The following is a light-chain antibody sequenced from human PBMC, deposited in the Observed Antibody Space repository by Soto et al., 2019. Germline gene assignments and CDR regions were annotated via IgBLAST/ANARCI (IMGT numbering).Light chain of an antibody. V-gene: IGLV2-14*03. CDR1: SSDVGAYDF. Sequence: QSALTQPASVSGSPGQSITISCTGTSSDVGAYDFVSWNQQRPDKAPKLMIYEVSNRPSGVSNRFSGSKSFNTATLTISWLQAEDEADYYCSSYTSSSTRVFGTGTKVTVL. J-gene: IGLJ1*01. CDR3: SSYTSSSTRV. CDR2: EVS.